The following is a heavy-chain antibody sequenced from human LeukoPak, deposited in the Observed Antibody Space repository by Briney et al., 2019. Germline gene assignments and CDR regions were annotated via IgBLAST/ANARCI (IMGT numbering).Heavy chain of an antibody. Sequence: ASVKVSCKASGYTFTGYYLHWVRQAPGQGLEWMGWINPDSGGTNYAQHFQGRVTMTSDTSINTAYMEVSSLRSDDPAVYYCAREARGYYFDYWGQGTLVTVSS. D-gene: IGHD3-10*01. V-gene: IGHV1-2*02. CDR3: AREARGYYFDY. J-gene: IGHJ4*02. CDR2: INPDSGGT. CDR1: GYTFTGYY.